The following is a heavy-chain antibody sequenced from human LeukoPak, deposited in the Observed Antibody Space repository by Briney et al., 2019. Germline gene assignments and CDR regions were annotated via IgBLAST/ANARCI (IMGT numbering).Heavy chain of an antibody. CDR3: ARDRYYYDSSGYYRLDY. D-gene: IGHD3-22*01. CDR1: GGSFSGYY. Sequence: SETLSLTCAVYGGSFSGYYWSWIRQPPGKGLEWIGEINHSGSTNHNPSLKSRVTISVDTSKNQFSLRLSSVTAADTAVYYCARDRYYYDSSGYYRLDYWGQGTLVTVSS. CDR2: INHSGST. V-gene: IGHV4-34*01. J-gene: IGHJ4*02.